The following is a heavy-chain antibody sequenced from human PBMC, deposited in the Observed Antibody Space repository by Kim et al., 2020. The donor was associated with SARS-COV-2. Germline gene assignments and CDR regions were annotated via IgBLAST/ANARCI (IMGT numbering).Heavy chain of an antibody. V-gene: IGHV4-34*01. CDR3: ARVARRSGTNDY. Sequence: SETLSLTCAVYGGSFSGYYWSWIRQPPGKGLEWIGEINHSGSTNYNPSLKSRVTISVDTSKNQFSLKLSSVTAADTAVYYCARVARRSGTNDYWGQGTLVTVSS. CDR1: GGSFSGYY. J-gene: IGHJ4*02. D-gene: IGHD3-3*01. CDR2: INHSGST.